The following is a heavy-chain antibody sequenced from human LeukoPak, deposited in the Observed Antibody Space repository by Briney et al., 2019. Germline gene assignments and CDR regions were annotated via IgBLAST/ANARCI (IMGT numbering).Heavy chain of an antibody. CDR2: IYHSGST. CDR3: SRDPIPDYGGNPRAFDI. J-gene: IGHJ3*02. D-gene: IGHD4-23*01. V-gene: IGHV4-38-2*02. CDR1: GYSISSGYY. Sequence: SETLSLTCTVSGYSISSGYYWGWIRRPPGKGLEWIGSIYHSGSTYYNPSLKSRVTISVDTSKNQFSLKLSSVTAADTAVYYCSRDPIPDYGGNPRAFDIWGQGTMVTVSS.